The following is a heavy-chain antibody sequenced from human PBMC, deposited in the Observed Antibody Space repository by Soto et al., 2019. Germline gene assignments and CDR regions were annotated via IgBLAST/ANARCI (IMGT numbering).Heavy chain of an antibody. CDR1: GADINTYS. CDR3: ARDRGAGYNFYCGLDV. Sequence: SETLSLTCSVSGADINTYSWTWIRQPAGKGLEWIGRIYTSASINYNPSLKGRVTLSVDTSTNQVSLRLASVTAADTAIYYCARDRGAGYNFYCGLDVWGQGTTVTVSS. CDR2: IYTSASI. J-gene: IGHJ6*02. D-gene: IGHD3-10*01. V-gene: IGHV4-4*07.